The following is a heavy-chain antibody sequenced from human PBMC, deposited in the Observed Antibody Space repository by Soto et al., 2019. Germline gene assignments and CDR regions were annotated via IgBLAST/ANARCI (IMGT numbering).Heavy chain of an antibody. CDR1: GFTFSSYW. V-gene: IGHV3-7*01. CDR2: IKQDGSEK. Sequence: GGSLRLSCAASGFTFSSYWMSWVRQAPGKGLEWGANIKQDGSEKYYVDSVKGRFTISRDNAKNSLYLQMNSLRAEDTAVYYCARDLMRSGGSCDYWGQGTLVTVSS. D-gene: IGHD2-15*01. J-gene: IGHJ4*02. CDR3: ARDLMRSGGSCDY.